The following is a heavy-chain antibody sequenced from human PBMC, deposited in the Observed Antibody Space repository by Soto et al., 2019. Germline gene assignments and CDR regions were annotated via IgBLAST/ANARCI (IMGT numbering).Heavy chain of an antibody. CDR1: SGSISSSNW. D-gene: IGHD2-2*01. Sequence: SETLSLTCAVSSGSISSSNWWSWVRQPPGKGLEWIGEIYHSGSTNYNPSLKSRVTIPVDKSKNQFSLKLSSVTAADTAVYYCARAIVVVPAAIHYYYYYMDVWGKGTTVTVSS. J-gene: IGHJ6*03. CDR3: ARAIVVVPAAIHYYYYYMDV. CDR2: IYHSGST. V-gene: IGHV4-4*02.